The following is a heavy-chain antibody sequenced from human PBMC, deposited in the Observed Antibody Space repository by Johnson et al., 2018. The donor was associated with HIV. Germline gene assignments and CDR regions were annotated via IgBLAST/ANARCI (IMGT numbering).Heavy chain of an antibody. CDR2: ISWNSGSI. CDR3: AKDLEGFMVQGQPMGLHAFDI. Sequence: VESGGGVVQPGRSLRLSCAASGFTFSSYAMHWVRQAPGKGLEWVSGISWNSGSIGYADSVKGRFTISRDNAKNSLYLQMNSLRAEDTALYYCAKDLEGFMVQGQPMGLHAFDIWGQGTMVTVSS. J-gene: IGHJ3*02. CDR1: GFTFSSYA. V-gene: IGHV3-9*01. D-gene: IGHD3-10*01.